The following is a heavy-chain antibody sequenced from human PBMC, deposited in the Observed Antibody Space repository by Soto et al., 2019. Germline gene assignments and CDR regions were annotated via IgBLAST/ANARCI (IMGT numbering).Heavy chain of an antibody. Sequence: LRLSCAASGFTFSSYSMNWVRQAPGKGLEWVSYISSSSSTIYYADSVKGRFTISRDNAKNSLYLQMNSLRDEDTAVYYCARDGRITMIVVVSGMDVWGQGTTVTVSS. CDR1: GFTFSSYS. CDR3: ARDGRITMIVVVSGMDV. V-gene: IGHV3-48*02. CDR2: ISSSSSTI. J-gene: IGHJ6*02. D-gene: IGHD3-22*01.